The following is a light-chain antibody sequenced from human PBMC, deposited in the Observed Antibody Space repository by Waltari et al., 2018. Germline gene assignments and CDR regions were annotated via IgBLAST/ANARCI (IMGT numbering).Light chain of an antibody. Sequence: QSALTQPASVSGSPGQSITIPCTGTSSDVGRYNLVSWYHQHPGKAPKLMIYEGSKRPSGVSNRFSGSKSGNTASLTISGLQAEDEADYYCCSYAGSSTWVFGGGTKLTVL. J-gene: IGLJ3*02. CDR3: CSYAGSSTWV. V-gene: IGLV2-23*01. CDR1: SSDVGRYNL. CDR2: EGS.